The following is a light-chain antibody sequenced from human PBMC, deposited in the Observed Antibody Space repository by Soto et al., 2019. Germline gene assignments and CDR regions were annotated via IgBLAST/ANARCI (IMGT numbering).Light chain of an antibody. J-gene: IGLJ3*02. V-gene: IGLV8-61*01. CDR1: SGSVSTSYY. CDR2: NTN. Sequence: QAVVTQEPSFSVSHGGTVTLTCGLSSGSVSTSYYPSWYQQTPGQAPRTLIYNTNTRSSGVPGRFSGSILGNKAALTIAGAQADDESDYYCVLYMGSGISVFGGGTKLTVL. CDR3: VLYMGSGISV.